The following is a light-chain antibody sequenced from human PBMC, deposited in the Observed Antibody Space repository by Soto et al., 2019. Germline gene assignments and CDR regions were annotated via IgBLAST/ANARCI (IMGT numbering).Light chain of an antibody. J-gene: IGLJ2*01. CDR2: QDA. Sequence: SYELTQPPSVSVSPGQTASITCSGDKLGDKYAYWYQQKPGQSPVLVIYQDAKRPSGIPERFSGSNSGNTATLTISGAQAMDEADYYCQAWDSGTYVVFGGGTKLTVL. CDR3: QAWDSGTYVV. CDR1: KLGDKY. V-gene: IGLV3-1*01.